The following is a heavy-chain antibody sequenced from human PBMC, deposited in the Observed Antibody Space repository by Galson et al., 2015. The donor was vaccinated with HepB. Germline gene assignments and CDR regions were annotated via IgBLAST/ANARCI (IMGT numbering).Heavy chain of an antibody. CDR2: IIPILGIA. J-gene: IGHJ6*02. D-gene: IGHD3-10*01. V-gene: IGHV1-69*10. CDR1: GGPFSSYA. CDR3: ARGGITMVRGYGMDV. Sequence: VTVSCKASGGPFSSYAISWVRQAPGQGLEWMGRIIPILGIANYAQKFQGRVTITADKSTSTAYMELSSLRSEDTAVYYCARGGITMVRGYGMDVWGQGTTVTVSS.